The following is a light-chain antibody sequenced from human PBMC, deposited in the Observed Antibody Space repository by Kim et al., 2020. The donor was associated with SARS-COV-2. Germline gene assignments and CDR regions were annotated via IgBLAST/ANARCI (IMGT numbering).Light chain of an antibody. CDR3: CSYTTTTWV. J-gene: IGLJ3*02. Sequence: PGQSIAISCTGTSSDVGAYNYVSWYQQHPGKAPKLMIYDVSERPSGISNRFSGSKSGNTASLTISGLQAEDEAHYYCCSYTTTTWVFGGGTQLTVL. CDR1: SSDVGAYNY. V-gene: IGLV2-14*03. CDR2: DVS.